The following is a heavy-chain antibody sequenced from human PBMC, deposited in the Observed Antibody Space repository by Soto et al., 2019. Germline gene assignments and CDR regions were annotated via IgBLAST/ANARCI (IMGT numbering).Heavy chain of an antibody. J-gene: IGHJ5*02. D-gene: IGHD3-22*01. CDR1: GGTFSSYA. CDR3: ARDAAPPYYYDSSGYLS. Sequence: QVQLVQSGAEVKKPGSSVKVSCKASGGTFSSYAISWVRQAPGQGLEWMGGIIPIFGTANYAPKFQGRVTITADESTSTAYMELSSLRSEDTAVYYCARDAAPPYYYDSSGYLSWGQGTMVTVSS. CDR2: IIPIFGTA. V-gene: IGHV1-69*01.